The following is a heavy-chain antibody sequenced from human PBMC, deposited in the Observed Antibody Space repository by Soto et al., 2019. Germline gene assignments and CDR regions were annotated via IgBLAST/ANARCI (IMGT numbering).Heavy chain of an antibody. CDR1: GGSISSYY. V-gene: IGHV4-59*01. Sequence: SETLSLTCTVSGGSISSYYWSWIRQPPGKGLEWIGYIYYSGSTNYNPSLKSRVTISVDTSKNQFSLKLSSVTAADTAVYYCAREQLVSYYYYGMDVWGQGTTVTVSS. J-gene: IGHJ6*02. CDR2: IYYSGST. D-gene: IGHD6-13*01. CDR3: AREQLVSYYYYGMDV.